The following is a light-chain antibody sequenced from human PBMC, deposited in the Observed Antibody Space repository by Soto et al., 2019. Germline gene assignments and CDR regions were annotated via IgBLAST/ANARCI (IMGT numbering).Light chain of an antibody. V-gene: IGKV4-1*01. CDR3: QEYYGSPYT. J-gene: IGKJ2*01. CDR1: QSGLYSSNKKNY. CDR2: RAS. Sequence: DIVMTQTPDSLAVSLGERATINCKSSQSGLYSSNKKNYFGWYQQKPGQPPKLLISRASARESGVPDRFSGSGYGNDLTVTISSMQAEDVAVYYCQEYYGSPYTFGQGTKLEI.